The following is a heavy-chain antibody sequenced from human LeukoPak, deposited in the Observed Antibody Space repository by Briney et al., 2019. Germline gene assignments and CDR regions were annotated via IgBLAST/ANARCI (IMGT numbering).Heavy chain of an antibody. CDR1: GFTFSSYA. Sequence: GGSLRLSCAASGFTFSSYAMSWVRQAPGKGLEWVAVISYDGSNEYYADSVKGRFTISRDSSENTLYLQMNSLRVEDTAVYYCARVGYYSSGPFSYFDYWGQGTLVTVSS. D-gene: IGHD3-10*01. CDR2: ISYDGSNE. V-gene: IGHV3-30-3*01. J-gene: IGHJ4*02. CDR3: ARVGYYSSGPFSYFDY.